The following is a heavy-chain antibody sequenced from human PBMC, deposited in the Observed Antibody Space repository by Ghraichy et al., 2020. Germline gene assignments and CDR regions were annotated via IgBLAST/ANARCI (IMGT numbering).Heavy chain of an antibody. J-gene: IGHJ4*02. CDR2: MYYDGRS. V-gene: IGHV4-59*01. CDR3: VTINPGGASFYY. Sequence: SQTLSLTCIVSGGSIRDYYWSWLRQSPGKGLEWIGYMYYDGRSNYNPSMRSRVTMSIDTSKNQLSLRLTSVTTADTAVYYCVTINPGGASFYYWGQGSLVTVSS. CDR1: GGSIRDYY. D-gene: IGHD4-23*01.